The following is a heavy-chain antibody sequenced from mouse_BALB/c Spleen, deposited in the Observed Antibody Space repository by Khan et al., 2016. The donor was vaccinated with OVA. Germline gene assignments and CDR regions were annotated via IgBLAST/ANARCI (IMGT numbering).Heavy chain of an antibody. CDR1: GYSFTSGYY. Sequence: EVQLVESGPGLVKPSQSLSLTCSVTGYSFTSGYYWNWIRQFPGNKLEWMGYISYDGSNNYNPSLKNRISITRDTSKNQFFLKLNSVTTEDTATYYCARDYYGSSYYFDYWGQGTTLTVSS. J-gene: IGHJ2*01. CDR3: ARDYYGSSYYFDY. D-gene: IGHD1-1*01. V-gene: IGHV3-6*02. CDR2: ISYDGSN.